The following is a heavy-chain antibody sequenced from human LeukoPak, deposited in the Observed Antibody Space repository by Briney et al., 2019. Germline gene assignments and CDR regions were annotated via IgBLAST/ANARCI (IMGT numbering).Heavy chain of an antibody. CDR2: IYTGGDT. Sequence: PGGSLRLSCAASGFSVSNKYMSWVRQAPGKGLEWVSVIYTGGDTYYADSVRGRFTISRDNSKNTVNLQMTSLRAEDTALYYCAGGQMFTSGGFDDWGQGTLVTVSS. D-gene: IGHD6-19*01. J-gene: IGHJ4*02. CDR3: AGGQMFTSGGFDD. V-gene: IGHV3-53*01. CDR1: GFSVSNKY.